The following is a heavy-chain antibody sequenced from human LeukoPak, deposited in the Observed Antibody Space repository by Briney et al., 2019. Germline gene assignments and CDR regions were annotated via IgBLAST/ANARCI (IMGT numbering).Heavy chain of an antibody. CDR3: AREGTYYDSSGNDY. Sequence: SETLSLTCAVYGGSFSGYYWSWIRQPPGKGLEWIGEINHSGSTNYNPSLKSRVTISVDTSKNQFSLKLSSVTAADTAVYYCAREGTYYDSSGNDYWGQGTLVTVSS. D-gene: IGHD3-22*01. CDR2: INHSGST. J-gene: IGHJ4*02. CDR1: GGSFSGYY. V-gene: IGHV4-34*01.